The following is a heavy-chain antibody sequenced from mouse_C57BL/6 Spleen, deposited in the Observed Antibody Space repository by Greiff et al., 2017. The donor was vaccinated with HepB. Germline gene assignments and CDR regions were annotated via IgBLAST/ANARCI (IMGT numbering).Heavy chain of an antibody. Sequence: EVQGVESGGGLVKPGGSLKLSCAASGFTFSDYGMHWVRQAPEKGLEWVAYISSGSSTIYYADTVKGRFTISRDNAKNTLFLQMTSLRSEDTAMYYCAWERGTRGAWFAYWGQGTLVTVSA. CDR2: ISSGSSTI. V-gene: IGHV5-17*01. J-gene: IGHJ3*01. D-gene: IGHD3-3*01. CDR3: AWERGTRGAWFAY. CDR1: GFTFSDYG.